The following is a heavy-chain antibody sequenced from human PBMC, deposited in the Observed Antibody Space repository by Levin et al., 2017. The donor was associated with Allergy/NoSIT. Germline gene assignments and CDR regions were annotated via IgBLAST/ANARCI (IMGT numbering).Heavy chain of an antibody. CDR2: ISGSGGST. V-gene: IGHV3-23*01. CDR3: AKALYSSSPPRSFPQPFDP. CDR1: GFTFSSYA. Sequence: PGGSLRLSCAASGFTFSSYAMSWVRQAPGKGLEWVSAISGSGGSTYYADSVKGRFTISRDNSKNTLYLQMNSLRAEDTAVYYCAKALYSSSPPRSFPQPFDPWGQGTLVTVSS. J-gene: IGHJ5*02. D-gene: IGHD6-6*01.